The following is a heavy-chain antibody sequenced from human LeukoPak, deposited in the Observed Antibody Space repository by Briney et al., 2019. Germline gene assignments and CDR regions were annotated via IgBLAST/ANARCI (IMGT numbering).Heavy chain of an antibody. V-gene: IGHV3-7*01. J-gene: IGHJ4*02. Sequence: GGSLRLSCTASGFTFSSYWMSWVRQAPGKGLEGVANIKQDGSEKYYVDSVKGRFTISRDNAKNSLYLQMNSLRAEDTAVYYCARTNYRVVVPAAIDYWGQGTLVTVSS. CDR2: IKQDGSEK. CDR1: GFTFSSYW. D-gene: IGHD2-2*01. CDR3: ARTNYRVVVPAAIDY.